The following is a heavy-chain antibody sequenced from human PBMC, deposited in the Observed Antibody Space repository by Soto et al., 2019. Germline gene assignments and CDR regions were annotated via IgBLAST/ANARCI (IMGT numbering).Heavy chain of an antibody. D-gene: IGHD4-4*01. Sequence: SETLSLTCTVSGGSISSGGYYWNWIRQHPGKGLEWIGYIYYSGTSDYNPSLQSRVTIPLDTSKNQFSLRLSSVTAADTAVYFCARAIEDDYSNYLNPKFDYWGQGTLVTVSS. CDR3: ARAIEDDYSNYLNPKFDY. J-gene: IGHJ4*02. CDR1: GGSISSGGYY. V-gene: IGHV4-31*03. CDR2: IYYSGTS.